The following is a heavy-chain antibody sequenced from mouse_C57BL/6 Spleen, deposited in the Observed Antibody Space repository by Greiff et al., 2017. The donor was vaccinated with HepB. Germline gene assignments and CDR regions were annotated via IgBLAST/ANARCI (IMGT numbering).Heavy chain of an antibody. Sequence: DVKLVESGGGLVQPKGSLKLSCAASGFSFNTYAMNWVRQAPGKGLEWVARIRSKSNNYATYYADSVKDRFTISRDDSESMLYLQMNNLKTEDTAMYYCVRDSSGPYYYAMDYWGQGTSVTVSS. V-gene: IGHV10-1*01. J-gene: IGHJ4*01. CDR1: GFSFNTYA. CDR3: VRDSSGPYYYAMDY. CDR2: IRSKSNNYAT. D-gene: IGHD3-2*02.